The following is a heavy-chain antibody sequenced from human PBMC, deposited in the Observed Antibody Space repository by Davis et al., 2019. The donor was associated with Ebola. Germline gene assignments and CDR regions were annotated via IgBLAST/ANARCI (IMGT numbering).Heavy chain of an antibody. V-gene: IGHV3-30*18. J-gene: IGHJ2*01. CDR2: ISSDGSRE. CDR1: GFTFTTST. Sequence: GESLKISCVASGFTFTTSTMHWVRQAPGKGLEWVALISSDGSREYYADSVEGRFTLSKDNSGNTLYLHMNALTAEDTALYYCAKLRSHDYTDSSDDFYLDLWGRGTLVTVSS. D-gene: IGHD3-16*01. CDR3: AKLRSHDYTDSSDDFYLDL.